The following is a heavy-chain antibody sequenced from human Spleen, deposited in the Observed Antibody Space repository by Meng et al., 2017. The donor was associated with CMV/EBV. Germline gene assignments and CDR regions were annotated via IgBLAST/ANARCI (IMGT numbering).Heavy chain of an antibody. Sequence: AVYGGSFRGYYWSGIRQAPGKGREWIGEINHSGSTNYNPSLKSRVTISVDTSKNQFSLKLSSVTAADTAVYYCARGYYDSSGPSEYWGQGTLVTVSS. CDR1: GGSFRGYY. CDR2: INHSGST. V-gene: IGHV4-34*01. J-gene: IGHJ4*02. CDR3: ARGYYDSSGPSEY. D-gene: IGHD3-22*01.